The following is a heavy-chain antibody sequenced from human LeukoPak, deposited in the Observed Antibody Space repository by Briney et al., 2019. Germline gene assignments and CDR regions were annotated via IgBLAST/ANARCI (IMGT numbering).Heavy chain of an antibody. V-gene: IGHV3-23*01. CDR2: LSGSGGST. CDR3: ARDSGYSSGWFKRRYDY. J-gene: IGHJ4*02. D-gene: IGHD6-19*01. Sequence: PGGSLRLSCAVSGITLSNYGMTWVRQAPGKGLEWVAGLSGSGGSTNYADSVKGRFTISRDDAKNTLYLQMNSLRAEDTAVYYCARDSGYSSGWFKRRYDYWGQGTLVTVSS. CDR1: GITLSNYG.